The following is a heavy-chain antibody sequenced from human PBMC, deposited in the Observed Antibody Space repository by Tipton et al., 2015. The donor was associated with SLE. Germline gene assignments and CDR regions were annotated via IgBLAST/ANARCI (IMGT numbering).Heavy chain of an antibody. Sequence: TLSLTCAVFGGSISRNNWWSWVRQPPGKGLEWIGEINHSGSTNYNPSLKSRVTISVDTSKNQFSLKLSSVTAADTAVYYCARAWPKAYSGGLDVWGQGTTVTVSS. CDR1: GGSISRNNW. J-gene: IGHJ6*02. CDR2: INHSGST. V-gene: IGHV4-4*02. CDR3: ARAWPKAYSGGLDV. D-gene: IGHD1-26*01.